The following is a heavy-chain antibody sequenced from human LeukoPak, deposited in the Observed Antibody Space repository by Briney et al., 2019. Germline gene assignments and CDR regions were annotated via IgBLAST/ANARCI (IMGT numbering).Heavy chain of an antibody. V-gene: IGHV3-30-3*01. CDR3: ARDRGRGYSLNSDY. CDR2: ISYDGSNK. CDR1: GFTFSTYS. Sequence: PGGSLRLSCATSGFTFSTYSMYRVRQAPGKGLEWVTVISYDGSNKYYADSVKGRFTISRDNSKNTLYLQMNSLRAEDTAVYYCARDRGRGYSLNSDYWGQGTLVTVSS. D-gene: IGHD5-18*01. J-gene: IGHJ4*02.